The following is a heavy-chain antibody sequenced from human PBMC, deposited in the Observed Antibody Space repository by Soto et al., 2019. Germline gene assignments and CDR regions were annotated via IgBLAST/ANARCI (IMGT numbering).Heavy chain of an antibody. J-gene: IGHJ4*02. CDR1: GGSINSGGYY. CDR3: VRAYRQTRYSSSWVFDS. D-gene: IGHD6-13*01. Sequence: QVQLQESGPGLVKPSQTLSLICTVSGGSINSGGYYWSWIRQHPGKGLEWIGYIYYSGSTYYKPFLRARVTMSVAASENQCSLKPCSVTAADTAVYFGVRAYRQTRYSSSWVFDSWGQGTLVNVSS. CDR2: IYYSGST. V-gene: IGHV4-31*03.